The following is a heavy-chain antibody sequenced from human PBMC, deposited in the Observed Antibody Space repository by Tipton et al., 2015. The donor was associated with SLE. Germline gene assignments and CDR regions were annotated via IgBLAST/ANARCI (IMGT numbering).Heavy chain of an antibody. V-gene: IGHV3-48*03. CDR1: GFTFSSYE. CDR3: ARVFSAAEGGGGFDY. J-gene: IGHJ4*02. Sequence: GSLRLSCAASGFTFSSYEMNWVRQAPGKGLEWVSYISSSGRTIYYADSVKGRFTISRDNAKNSLYLQMNSLRAEDTAVYYCARVFSAAEGGGGFDYWGQGTLVTVSS. D-gene: IGHD6-13*01. CDR2: ISSSGRTI.